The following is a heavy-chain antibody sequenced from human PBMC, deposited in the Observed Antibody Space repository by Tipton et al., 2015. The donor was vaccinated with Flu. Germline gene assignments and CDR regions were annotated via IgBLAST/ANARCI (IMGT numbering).Heavy chain of an antibody. CDR3: ARNVSGGILAGYRYFDY. J-gene: IGHJ4*02. CDR1: GGSISSSSYY. CDR2: IYYSGST. D-gene: IGHD3-9*01. Sequence: TLSLTCTVSGGSISSSSYYWGWIRQPPGKGLEWIGGIYYSGSTYYNPSLKSRVTISVDTSKNQFSLKLSSATAADTAMYYCARNVSGGILAGYRYFDYWGQGTLVTVSS. V-gene: IGHV4-39*07.